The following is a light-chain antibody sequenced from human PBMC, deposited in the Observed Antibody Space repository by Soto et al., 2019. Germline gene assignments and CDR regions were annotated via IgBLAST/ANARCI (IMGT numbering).Light chain of an antibody. J-gene: IGLJ1*01. Sequence: QSVLTQPPSASAAPGQKATISCSGSSSNIGGNALSWYQQLPGTAPQLLICDDDKRLSGIPDRFSGSTSGTSATLAITGFQTGDEADYHCGYWDSSLSAYVCATGTKVTVL. CDR1: SSNIGGNA. CDR2: DDD. V-gene: IGLV1-51*01. CDR3: GYWDSSLSAYV.